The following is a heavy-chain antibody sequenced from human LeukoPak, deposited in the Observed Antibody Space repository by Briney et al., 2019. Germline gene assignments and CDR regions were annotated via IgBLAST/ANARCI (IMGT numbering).Heavy chain of an antibody. CDR2: IYYSGNT. V-gene: IGHV4-39*01. J-gene: IGHJ6*02. Sequence: PSETLSLTCTVSGGSISIDTFYWGWIRQPPGKGLEWIGSIYYSGNTYYNPSVETRVTISVDTSKNQFSLRLSSVTAADTAIYCCVRHKDPGSYYYYYGMDVWGQGTTVTVSS. CDR3: VRHKDPGSYYYYYGMDV. CDR1: GGSISIDTFY.